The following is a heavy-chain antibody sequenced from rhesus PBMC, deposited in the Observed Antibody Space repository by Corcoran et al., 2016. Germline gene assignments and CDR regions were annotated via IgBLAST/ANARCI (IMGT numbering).Heavy chain of an antibody. CDR2: VGSSSGST. Sequence: QVQLQESGPGLVKPSETLSLTCAVSGGSISGYWWGWIRQPPGKGLGGIGYVGSSSGSTYRNPPLKGRVTIATDTSKNRFSLKLSSVTAADTAVYYCARFGSNYKYGLDSWGQGVVVTVSS. J-gene: IGHJ6*01. V-gene: IGHV4-165*01. CDR1: GGSISGYW. CDR3: ARFGSNYKYGLDS. D-gene: IGHD3-16*01.